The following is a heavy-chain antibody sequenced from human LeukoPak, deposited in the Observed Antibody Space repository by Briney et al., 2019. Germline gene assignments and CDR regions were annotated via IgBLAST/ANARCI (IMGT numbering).Heavy chain of an antibody. D-gene: IGHD3-10*01. J-gene: IGHJ4*02. CDR3: ARDLPGES. CDR2: IYSGAST. V-gene: IGHV3-53*01. Sequence: GGSLRLSCAASGFTVSSTYTSWVRQAPGKGLVGVSVIYSGASTYYADSVKGRFTISRDNSKNTLYLQMNSLRAEDTAVYYCARDLPGESWGQGTLVTVSS. CDR1: GFTVSSTY.